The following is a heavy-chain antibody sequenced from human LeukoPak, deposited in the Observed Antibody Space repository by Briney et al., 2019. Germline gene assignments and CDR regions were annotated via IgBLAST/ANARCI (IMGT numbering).Heavy chain of an antibody. CDR3: AKDRSYGAFEI. CDR2: IKQDGSEK. J-gene: IGHJ3*02. D-gene: IGHD3-10*01. Sequence: PGGSLRLSCAASGFTFSSYWMSWVRQAPGKGLEWVANIKQDGSEKYYVDSVKGRFTISRDNSKNTVYLQMNSLRAEDTAVYYCAKDRSYGAFEIWGQGTMVTVSS. CDR1: GFTFSSYW. V-gene: IGHV3-7*03.